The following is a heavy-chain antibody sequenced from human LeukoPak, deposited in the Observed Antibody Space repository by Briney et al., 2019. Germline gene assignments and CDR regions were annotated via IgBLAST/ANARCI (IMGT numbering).Heavy chain of an antibody. V-gene: IGHV4-34*01. J-gene: IGHJ4*02. D-gene: IGHD2-2*01. CDR2: INHSGST. Sequence: PSETLSLTCAVYGGSFSGYYWSWIRQPPGKGLEWIGEINHSGSTNHNPSLKSRVTISVDTSKNQFSLKLSSVTAADTAVYYCARHGERRYCSSTSCYSGDYWGRGTLVTVSS. CDR3: ARHGERRYCSSTSCYSGDY. CDR1: GGSFSGYY.